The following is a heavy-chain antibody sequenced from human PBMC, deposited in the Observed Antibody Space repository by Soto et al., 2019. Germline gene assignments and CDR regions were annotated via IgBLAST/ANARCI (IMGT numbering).Heavy chain of an antibody. D-gene: IGHD2-21*01. CDR1: GFTFSSYG. J-gene: IGHJ4*02. CDR2: MNGGGGST. Sequence: PGGSLRLSCAASGFTFSSYGMHWVRQAPGKGLEWVSSMNGGGGSTYYAESVQGRFTISRDNSKNTLYLQMNSLRVEDKAVYYCAKKSEIAVPRYYFDLWGQGT. CDR3: AKKSEIAVPRYYFDL. V-gene: IGHV3-23*01.